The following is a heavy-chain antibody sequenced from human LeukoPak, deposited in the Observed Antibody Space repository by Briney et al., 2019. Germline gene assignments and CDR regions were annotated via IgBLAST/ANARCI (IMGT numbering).Heavy chain of an antibody. Sequence: GGSLRLSCAASGFTFSSYSMYWVRQAPGKGLEWVSSISSSSSYIYYADSVKGRFTISRDNAKNSLYLQMNSLRAEDTAVYYCARDDSEDGAYAFDIWGQGTMVTVSS. CDR2: ISSSSSYI. D-gene: IGHD5-24*01. V-gene: IGHV3-21*01. J-gene: IGHJ3*02. CDR3: ARDDSEDGAYAFDI. CDR1: GFTFSSYS.